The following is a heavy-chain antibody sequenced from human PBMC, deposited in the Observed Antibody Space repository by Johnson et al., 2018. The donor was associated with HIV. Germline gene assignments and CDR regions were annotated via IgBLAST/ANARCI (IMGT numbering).Heavy chain of an antibody. CDR2: INWDGDST. CDR3: AKDIAPGYTKGVTLYI. V-gene: IGHV3-43D*03. CDR1: GFTFDDYA. Sequence: VQLVESGGGVVQPGTSLRLSCAASGFTFDDYAMHWVRQTPGKGLEWVSLINWDGDSTYYADSVKGRFTISRDNSKNSLYLQMNSLRPEDTGLYYCAKDIAPGYTKGVTLYIWGQGTMVTVSS. D-gene: IGHD6-13*01. J-gene: IGHJ3*02.